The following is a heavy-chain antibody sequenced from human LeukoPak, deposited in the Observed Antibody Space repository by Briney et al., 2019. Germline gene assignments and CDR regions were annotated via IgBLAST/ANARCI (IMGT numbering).Heavy chain of an antibody. CDR3: AWGDKYYYDSSGYIDY. CDR1: GGTFSSYA. CDR2: IIPIFGTA. Sequence: SVKVSCKASGGTFSSYAISWVRQAPGQGLEWMGRIIPIFGTANYAQKFQGRVTITTDESTSTAYMELSSLRSEDTAVYYCAWGDKYYYDSSGYIDYWGQGTLVTVSS. D-gene: IGHD3-22*01. J-gene: IGHJ4*02. V-gene: IGHV1-69*05.